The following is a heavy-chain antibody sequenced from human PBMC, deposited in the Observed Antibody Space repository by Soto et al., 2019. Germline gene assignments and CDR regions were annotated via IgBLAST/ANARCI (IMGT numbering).Heavy chain of an antibody. D-gene: IGHD3-16*01. CDR3: ARSWVTGKGGIDV. CDR1: GYTFTSYG. J-gene: IGHJ6*02. CDR2: INGYTGNT. Sequence: ASVKVSCKASGYTFTSYGLSWVRQAPGQGLEWMGWINGYTGNTNYAQKFQGRVTMTTDTSTNTAYLDLWTLISDDTAVYYCARSWVTGKGGIDVWGQGATVTVSS. V-gene: IGHV1-18*01.